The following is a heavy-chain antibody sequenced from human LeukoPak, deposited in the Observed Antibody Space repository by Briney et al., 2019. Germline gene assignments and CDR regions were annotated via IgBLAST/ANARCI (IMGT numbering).Heavy chain of an antibody. J-gene: IGHJ3*02. Sequence: PSETLSLTCTVSAGSITGYYWTWIRQPAGKGLEWIGRISDSGRTYYNPSLESRVTISLDTSNNQFSLKVTSVTAADTAVYYCARYHRSSSWSDAFDIWGQGTMVTVSS. CDR1: AGSITGYY. V-gene: IGHV4-4*07. CDR3: ARYHRSSSWSDAFDI. CDR2: ISDSGRT. D-gene: IGHD6-13*01.